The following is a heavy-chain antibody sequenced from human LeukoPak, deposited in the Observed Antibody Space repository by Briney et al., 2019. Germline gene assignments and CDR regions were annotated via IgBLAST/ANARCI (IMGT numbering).Heavy chain of an antibody. J-gene: IGHJ4*02. D-gene: IGHD4-17*01. V-gene: IGHV4-59*08. CDR2: IYYSVSI. Sequence: PETLSLTCTVSGGSLTNFYWSWLRQPPGKGLEWIGYIYYSVSITYNTSLKCRVTISVDMSKNQFSLQLSSVTAADAAVYYCARQSRDGDYIAKLFDYWGQGTLVTVSS. CDR3: ARQSRDGDYIAKLFDY. CDR1: GGSLTNFY.